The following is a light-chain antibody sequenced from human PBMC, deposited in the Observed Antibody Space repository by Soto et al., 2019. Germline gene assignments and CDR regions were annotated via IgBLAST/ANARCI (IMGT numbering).Light chain of an antibody. V-gene: IGKV3-20*01. J-gene: IGKJ1*01. CDR2: GAS. Sequence: EIVLTQSPGTLSLSPGERATLSCRASQSVSSSYLAWYQQKPGQAPRLLIYGASSRATGIPERFSGSGSGTVFTLTIRRLEPEDFPVYYWQEYGSSPLWTFGQGTKVEIK. CDR1: QSVSSSY. CDR3: QEYGSSPLWT.